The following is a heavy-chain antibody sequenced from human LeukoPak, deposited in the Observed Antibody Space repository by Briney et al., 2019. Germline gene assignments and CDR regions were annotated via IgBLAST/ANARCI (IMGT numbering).Heavy chain of an antibody. D-gene: IGHD3-22*01. V-gene: IGHV4-34*01. CDR2: INHSGST. CDR1: GGSFSGYY. J-gene: IGHJ5*02. Sequence: SETLSLTCAVYGGSFSGYYWSWIRQPPGKGLEWIGEINHSGSTNYNPSRKSRVTISVDTSKNQFSLKLSSVTAADTAVYYCARDFGYYYDSSGVGSWFDPWGQGTLVTVSS. CDR3: ARDFGYYYDSSGVGSWFDP.